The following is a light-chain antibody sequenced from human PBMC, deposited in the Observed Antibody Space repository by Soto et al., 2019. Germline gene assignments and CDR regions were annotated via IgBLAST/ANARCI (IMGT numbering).Light chain of an antibody. CDR1: QTITSY. J-gene: IGKJ1*01. CDR3: QHYNSYSEA. Sequence: DIQMTQSPSSLSASVGDRVTITCRSSQTITSYLNWYQQKPGKAPKRLIYAASTLQPGVPSRFSGSGSGTDFTLTISSLQPDDFATYYCQHYNSYSEAFGQGTKVDIK. V-gene: IGKV1-39*01. CDR2: AAS.